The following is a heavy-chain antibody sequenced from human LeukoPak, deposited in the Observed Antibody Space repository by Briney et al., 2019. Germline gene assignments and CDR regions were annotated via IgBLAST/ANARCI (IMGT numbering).Heavy chain of an antibody. J-gene: IGHJ4*02. Sequence: GGSLRLSCVASGFTYANYAMNGVRQAPGKRLEWVASITGTGGRGGIYYADSVKGRFTISRDNSKNTLFLQMSSLRAEDTAVYHCAKGDRGHCTGVKCYPFDYWGQGTVVTVSS. D-gene: IGHD2-8*02. CDR2: ITGTGGRGGI. CDR1: GFTYANYA. V-gene: IGHV3-23*01. CDR3: AKGDRGHCTGVKCYPFDY.